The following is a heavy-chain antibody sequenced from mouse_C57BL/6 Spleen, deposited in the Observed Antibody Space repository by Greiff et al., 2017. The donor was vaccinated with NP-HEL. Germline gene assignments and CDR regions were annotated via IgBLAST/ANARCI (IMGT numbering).Heavy chain of an antibody. Sequence: EVKVVESGGGLVKPGGSLKLSCAASGFTFSSYAMSWVRQTPEKRLEWVATISDGGSYTYYPDNVKGRFTISRDNAKNNLYLQMSHLKSEDTAMYYCAREMGTGTFDYWGQGTTLTVSS. CDR2: ISDGGSYT. CDR3: AREMGTGTFDY. D-gene: IGHD4-1*01. CDR1: GFTFSSYA. V-gene: IGHV5-4*01. J-gene: IGHJ2*01.